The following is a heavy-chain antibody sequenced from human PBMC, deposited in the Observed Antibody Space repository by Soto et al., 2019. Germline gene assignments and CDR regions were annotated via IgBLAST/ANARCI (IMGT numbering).Heavy chain of an antibody. D-gene: IGHD6-6*01. J-gene: IGHJ6*03. V-gene: IGHV3-48*01. CDR3: AREEGIAARPWYYYYYYMDV. CDR2: ISSSSSTI. CDR1: GFTFSSYS. Sequence: GGSLRLSCAASGFTFSSYSMNWVRQAPGKGLEWVSYISSSSSTIYYADSVKGRFTISRDNAKNSLYLQMNSLRAEDTAVYDCAREEGIAARPWYYYYYYMDVWGKGTTVTVSS.